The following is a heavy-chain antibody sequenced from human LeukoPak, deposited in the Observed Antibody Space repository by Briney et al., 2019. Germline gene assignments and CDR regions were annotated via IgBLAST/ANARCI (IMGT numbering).Heavy chain of an antibody. D-gene: IGHD2-15*01. CDR2: ISYDGSNK. Sequence: GGSLRLSCAASGFTVSSGYMSWVRQAPGKGLEWLAVISYDGSNKYYADSVKGRFTISRDNSKNTLYLQMNSLKSEDTAVYYCTTIRGFCSGRSCLGYWGQGTLVTVSS. V-gene: IGHV3-30*03. J-gene: IGHJ4*02. CDR1: GFTVSSGY. CDR3: TTIRGFCSGRSCLGY.